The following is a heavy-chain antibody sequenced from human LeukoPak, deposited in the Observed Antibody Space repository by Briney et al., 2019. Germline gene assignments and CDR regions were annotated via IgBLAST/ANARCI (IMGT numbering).Heavy chain of an antibody. D-gene: IGHD6-19*01. CDR3: ARDLHSSGCPFDC. CDR1: GGSISSSSYY. V-gene: IGHV4-39*07. CDR2: IFHSGST. J-gene: IGHJ4*02. Sequence: SETLSLTCTVSGGSISSSSYYWGWIRQPPGKGLEWIGSIFHSGSTYYNPSLKSRVTISVDTSKNQFSLKLSSVTAADTAVYYCARDLHSSGCPFDCWGQGTLVTVSS.